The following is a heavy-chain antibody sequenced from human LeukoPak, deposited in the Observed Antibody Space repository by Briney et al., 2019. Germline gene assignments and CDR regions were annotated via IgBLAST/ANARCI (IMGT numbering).Heavy chain of an antibody. CDR1: GFTVSSNY. J-gene: IGHJ4*02. V-gene: IGHV3-66*01. Sequence: GGSLRLSCAASGFTVSSNYMSWVRQAPGKGLEWVSVIYSGGSTYYADSVKGRFTISRDNAKNSLYLQMNSLRAEDTAVYYCARDGGIGFFDYWGQGTLVTVSS. CDR2: IYSGGST. D-gene: IGHD3-16*01. CDR3: ARDGGIGFFDY.